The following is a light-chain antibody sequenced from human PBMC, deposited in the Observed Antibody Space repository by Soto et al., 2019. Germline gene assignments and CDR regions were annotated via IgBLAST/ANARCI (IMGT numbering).Light chain of an antibody. CDR3: QQFRSSPLST. V-gene: IGKV3-20*01. Sequence: EIVLTQSPGTLSLSPGDRATLSCRASQSISSSYLAWYQQQPGQAPRLLIYGASSRATGNPDRYSGSGSRPAFSLSLSRLEPEDFALYYFQQFRSSPLSTFGQGTKLQIK. J-gene: IGKJ2*01. CDR1: QSISSSY. CDR2: GAS.